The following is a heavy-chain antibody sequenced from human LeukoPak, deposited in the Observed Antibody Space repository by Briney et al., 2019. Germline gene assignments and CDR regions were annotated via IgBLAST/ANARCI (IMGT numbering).Heavy chain of an antibody. V-gene: IGHV4-34*01. J-gene: IGHJ5*02. Sequence: SETLSLTCAVYGGSFSGYYWSWIRQPPGKGLEWIGEINHSGSTNYNPSLKSRVTISVDTSKNQFSLKLSSVTAADTAVYYCARRGPPRTMLRGVKSGWFDPWGQGTLVTVSS. CDR2: INHSGST. D-gene: IGHD3-10*01. CDR1: GGSFSGYY. CDR3: ARRGPPRTMLRGVKSGWFDP.